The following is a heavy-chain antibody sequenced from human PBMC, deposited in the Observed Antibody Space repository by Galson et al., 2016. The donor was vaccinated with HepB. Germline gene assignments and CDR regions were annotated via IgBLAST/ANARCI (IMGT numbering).Heavy chain of an antibody. CDR2: IIPMFGTA. CDR3: ARDPAYYVTRGTRDY. V-gene: IGHV1-69*13. Sequence: SVKVSCKASGGTFSDYVISWVRQAPGQGLEWMGKIIPMFGTANYAQKFQGRVTITADELTKTAYMELSSLRSEDTAVYYCARDPAYYVTRGTRDYWGQGTLVTVSS. J-gene: IGHJ4*02. CDR1: GGTFSDYV. D-gene: IGHD3-10*02.